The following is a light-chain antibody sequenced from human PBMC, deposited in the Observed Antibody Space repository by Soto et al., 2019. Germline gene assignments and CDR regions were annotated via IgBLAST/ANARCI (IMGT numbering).Light chain of an antibody. CDR1: QSVSSY. Sequence: EIVLTQSPATLSLSPGERATLSCRASQSVSSYLAWYQQKPGQAPRLLIYDASNRATGIPARFSSSGSGTDFTPTISSLEPEDFAIYHCQQRSNWPPVTFGGGTKVDIK. CDR2: DAS. J-gene: IGKJ4*01. CDR3: QQRSNWPPVT. V-gene: IGKV3-11*01.